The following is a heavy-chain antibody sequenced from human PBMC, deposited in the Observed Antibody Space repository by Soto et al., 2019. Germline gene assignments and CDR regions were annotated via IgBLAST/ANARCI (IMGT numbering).Heavy chain of an antibody. J-gene: IGHJ6*02. CDR3: ARDRSAAAATGGMDV. CDR2: IWYDGSNK. D-gene: IGHD6-13*01. V-gene: IGHV3-33*01. Sequence: PGGSLRLSCAASGFTFSSYGMHWVRQAPGKGLEWVAVIWYDGSNKYYADSVKGRFTISRDNSKNTLYLQMNSLRAEDTAVYYCARDRSAAAATGGMDVWGQGTTVTVSS. CDR1: GFTFSSYG.